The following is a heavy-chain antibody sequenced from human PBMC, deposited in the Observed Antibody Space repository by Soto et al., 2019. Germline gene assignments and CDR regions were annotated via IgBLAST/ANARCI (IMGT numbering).Heavy chain of an antibody. D-gene: IGHD4-17*01. CDR2: IYWDDDK. CDR3: AHSLAASNYGDYAPIIIFDY. Sequence: QITLKESGPTLVKPTQTLTLTCTFSGFSLSTSGVGVGWIRQPPGKALEWLALIYWDDDKRYSPSLKSRLNLTIYTPTFQLLLTTTHMDPVDTATYYFAHSLAASNYGDYAPIIIFDYWGQGTLVTVSS. V-gene: IGHV2-5*02. CDR1: GFSLSTSGVG. J-gene: IGHJ4*02.